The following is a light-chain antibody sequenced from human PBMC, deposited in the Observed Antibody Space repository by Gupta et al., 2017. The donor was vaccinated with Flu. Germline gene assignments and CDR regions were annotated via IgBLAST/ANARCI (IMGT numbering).Light chain of an antibody. Sequence: QSALTQPASVSGSPGQSITISCTVTSSDIGDYNYVSWYKHHPGIAPKLMIYEIAKRPSGVSDRFSGSKSGNTASLTISELQADDEADYYCSSYSGSSTRVLFGGGTKVTVL. J-gene: IGLJ2*01. CDR2: EIA. V-gene: IGLV2-14*01. CDR1: SSDIGDYNY. CDR3: SSYSGSSTRVL.